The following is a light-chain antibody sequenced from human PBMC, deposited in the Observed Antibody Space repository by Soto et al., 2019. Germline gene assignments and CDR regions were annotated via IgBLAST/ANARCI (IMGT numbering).Light chain of an antibody. J-gene: IGKJ1*01. CDR2: GAS. V-gene: IGKV3-20*01. CDR3: QQYDTSPWT. Sequence: EIVLTQSPGTLSLYPGERATLSCRASQSVSSSYLAWYQQKPGQAPRLLIYGASSRATGIPDRFSGSGSGADFTLTISRLEPEDFAVYSCQQYDTSPWTFGQGTKVDIK. CDR1: QSVSSSY.